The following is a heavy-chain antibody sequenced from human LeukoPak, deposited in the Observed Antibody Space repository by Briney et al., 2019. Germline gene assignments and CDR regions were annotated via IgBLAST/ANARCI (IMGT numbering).Heavy chain of an antibody. V-gene: IGHV1-69*06. CDR1: GGTFSSYA. Sequence: GASVKVSCKASGGTFSSYAISWVRQAPGQGLEWMGGIIPIFGTANYAQKFQGRVTITADKSTSTAYMELSSLRSEDTAVYYCARGFIGSPTSRYDSSGFLVYYFDYWGQGTLVTVSS. CDR2: IIPIFGTA. J-gene: IGHJ4*02. D-gene: IGHD3-22*01. CDR3: ARGFIGSPTSRYDSSGFLVYYFDY.